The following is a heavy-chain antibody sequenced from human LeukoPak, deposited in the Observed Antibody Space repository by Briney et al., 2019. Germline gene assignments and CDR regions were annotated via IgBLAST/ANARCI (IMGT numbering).Heavy chain of an antibody. CDR1: GYTFTGYH. Sequence: ASVKVSCKASGYTFTGYHMHWVRQAPGQGLEWMGWIAPNSGGTNYAQKFQGRVTMTRDTSVSTAYMEVSRLTSDDTAVYYCAREYSSSSGRLYDYWGQGTLATVSS. V-gene: IGHV1-2*02. CDR3: AREYSSSSGRLYDY. D-gene: IGHD6-6*01. J-gene: IGHJ4*02. CDR2: IAPNSGGT.